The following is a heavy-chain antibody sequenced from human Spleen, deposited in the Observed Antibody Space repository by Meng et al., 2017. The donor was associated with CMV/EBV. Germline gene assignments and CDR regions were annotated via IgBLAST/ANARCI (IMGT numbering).Heavy chain of an antibody. CDR2: ITAYNGNT. V-gene: IGHV1-18*01. CDR1: GYTFSNYG. Sequence: SGYTFSNYGITWVRQAPGQGLKWMGWITAYNGNTNYAQKLQGRVTMTTDTFTSTVYMELRSLRSDDTAVYYCARDSSGYYPSSFDYWGLGTLVTVSS. J-gene: IGHJ4*02. D-gene: IGHD3-22*01. CDR3: ARDSSGYYPSSFDY.